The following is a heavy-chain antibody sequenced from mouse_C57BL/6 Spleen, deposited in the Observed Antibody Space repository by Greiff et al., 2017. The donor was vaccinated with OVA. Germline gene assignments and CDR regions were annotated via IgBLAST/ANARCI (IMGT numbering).Heavy chain of an antibody. CDR2: IYPGSGNT. CDR3: AREGGIYYGSSYVGAMDY. D-gene: IGHD1-1*01. J-gene: IGHJ4*01. CDR1: GYTFTDYY. Sequence: VHLVESGAELVRPGASVKLSCKASGYTFTDYYINWVKQRPGQGLEWIARIYPGSGNTYYNEKFKGKATLTAEKSSSTAYMQLSSLTSEDSAVYFCAREGGIYYGSSYVGAMDYWGQGTSVTVSS. V-gene: IGHV1-76*01.